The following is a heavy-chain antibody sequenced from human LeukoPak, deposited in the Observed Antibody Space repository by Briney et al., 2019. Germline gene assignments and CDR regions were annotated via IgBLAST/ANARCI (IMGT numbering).Heavy chain of an antibody. J-gene: IGHJ4*02. CDR3: AKAGLTGLDY. CDR1: GFSLSTYG. D-gene: IGHD3/OR15-3a*01. CDR2: IRYDGSNK. Sequence: GGSLRLSCAASGFSLSTYGMHWVRQAPGKGLEWVTFIRYDGSNKHYADSVKGRFTISRDNSKSTLYLQMNSLRAEDTAVYYCAKAGLTGLDYWGQGTLVTVSS. V-gene: IGHV3-30*02.